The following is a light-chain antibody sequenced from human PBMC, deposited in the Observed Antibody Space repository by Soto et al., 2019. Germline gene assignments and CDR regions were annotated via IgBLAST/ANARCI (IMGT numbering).Light chain of an antibody. CDR3: AAWDDTLDGLV. Sequence: QPVLTQPPSASGIPGQRVTISCSGGSSNIATNSVNWYLQLPGMAPKLVIYDNDQRPSGVHDRFSCSKSGTSASLAISGLQSDDEADYVCAAWDDTLDGLVFGGGTQLTVL. J-gene: IGLJ3*02. CDR2: DND. V-gene: IGLV1-44*01. CDR1: SSNIATNS.